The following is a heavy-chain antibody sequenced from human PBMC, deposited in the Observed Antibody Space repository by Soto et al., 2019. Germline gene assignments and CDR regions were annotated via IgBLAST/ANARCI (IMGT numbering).Heavy chain of an antibody. D-gene: IGHD5-12*01. Sequence: GASVKVSCKASGGTFSSYTISWVRQAPGQGLEWMGRIIPILGIANYAQKFQGRVTITADKSTSTAYMELSSLRSEDTAVYYCAAGGGYDYRAFDIWGQGTMVTVSS. CDR2: IIPILGIA. CDR3: AAGGGYDYRAFDI. V-gene: IGHV1-69*02. CDR1: GGTFSSYT. J-gene: IGHJ3*02.